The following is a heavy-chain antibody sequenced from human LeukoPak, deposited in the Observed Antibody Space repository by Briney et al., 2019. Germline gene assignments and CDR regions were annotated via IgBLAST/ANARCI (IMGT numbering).Heavy chain of an antibody. V-gene: IGHV3-21*01. D-gene: IGHD3-16*01. CDR2: ISSSSSYI. Sequence: GGSLRLSCAASGFTFSSYSMNWVRQAPGKGLEWVSSISSSSSYIYYADSVKGRFTISRDNAKDSLYLQMNSLRAEDTAVYYCARDFSYVDYDDYWGQGTLVTVSS. CDR1: GFTFSSYS. CDR3: ARDFSYVDYDDY. J-gene: IGHJ4*02.